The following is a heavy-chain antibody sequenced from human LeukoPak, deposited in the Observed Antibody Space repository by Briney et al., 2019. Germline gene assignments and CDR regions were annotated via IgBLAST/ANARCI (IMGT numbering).Heavy chain of an antibody. CDR1: GGSISSSSYY. CDR3: ARVTGYMIEDYFDY. CDR2: IYYSGST. J-gene: IGHJ4*02. D-gene: IGHD3-22*01. Sequence: SETLSLTCTVSGGSISSSSYYWGWIRQPPGKGLEWIGSIYYSGSTYYNPSLKSRVPISVDTSKNQFSLKLSSVTAADTAVYYCARVTGYMIEDYFDYWGQGTLVTVSS. V-gene: IGHV4-39*07.